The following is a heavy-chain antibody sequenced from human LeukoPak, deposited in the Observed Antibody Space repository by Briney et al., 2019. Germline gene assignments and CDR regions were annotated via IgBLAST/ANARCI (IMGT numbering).Heavy chain of an antibody. CDR1: GFTFNTYT. V-gene: IGHV3-48*01. D-gene: IGHD3-16*01. J-gene: IGHJ4*02. CDR2: ISGSSGII. Sequence: PGGSLRLSCAASGFTFNTYTMNWVRQAPGKGLEWVSYISGSSGIIDYADSVRGRFTISRDNAKNSLYLQMNSLRAEDTAVYYCATSIMNWVPFDYWGQGTLVTVSS. CDR3: ATSIMNWVPFDY.